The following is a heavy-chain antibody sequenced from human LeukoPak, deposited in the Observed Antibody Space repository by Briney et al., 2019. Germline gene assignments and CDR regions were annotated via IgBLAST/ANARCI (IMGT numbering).Heavy chain of an antibody. CDR1: GGSISSYY. CDR2: IYTSGST. J-gene: IGHJ5*02. CDR3: ARHEAEYCSSTSCYDNWFDP. V-gene: IGHV4-4*09. Sequence: SETLSLTCTVSGGSISSYYWSWIREPPGKGLGWIWYIYTSGSTNYKPALKSRVTISVDTSKNQFSLKLSSVTAADTAVYYCARHEAEYCSSTSCYDNWFDPWGQGTLVTVSS. D-gene: IGHD2-2*01.